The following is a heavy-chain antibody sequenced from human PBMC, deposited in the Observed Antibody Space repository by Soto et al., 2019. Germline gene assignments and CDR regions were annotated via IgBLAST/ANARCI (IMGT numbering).Heavy chain of an antibody. CDR1: GFTFYNYG. V-gene: IGHV3-33*01. CDR2: IWHDASNK. Sequence: QVQLVESGGGVVQPGGSLRLSCAASGFTFYNYGMHWVRQAPGKGLEWVAGIWHDASNKYYAGYVKGRFTISRDNSKNMLDLQMNSLRADDTAAYYCARVAGYQETIGQQLPDCWGQGIMVTVSS. CDR3: ARVAGYQETIGQQLPDC. D-gene: IGHD6-13*01. J-gene: IGHJ4*02.